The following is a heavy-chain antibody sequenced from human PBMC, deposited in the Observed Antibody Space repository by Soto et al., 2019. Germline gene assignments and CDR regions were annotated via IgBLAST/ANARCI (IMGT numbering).Heavy chain of an antibody. CDR2: IYSGGST. CDR3: ARGYIAAAGPFDY. D-gene: IGHD6-13*01. Sequence: EVQLVESGGGLVQPGGSLRLSCAASGFTVSSNYMSWVRQAPGKGLEWVSVIYSGGSTYYADSVKGRFTISRDNSKNTLYLQMDSLRAEDTAVYYCARGYIAAAGPFDYWGQGTLVTVSS. V-gene: IGHV3-66*01. CDR1: GFTVSSNY. J-gene: IGHJ4*02.